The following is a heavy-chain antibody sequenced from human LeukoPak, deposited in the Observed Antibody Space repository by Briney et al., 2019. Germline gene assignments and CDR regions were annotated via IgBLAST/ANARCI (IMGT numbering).Heavy chain of an antibody. D-gene: IGHD2-2*01. CDR2: ISYDGSNK. V-gene: IGHV3-30*18. Sequence: GRSLRLSCAASGFTFSSYGMHWVRQAPGKGLEWVAVISYDGSNKYYADSVKGRFTISRDNSKNTLYLQMNSLRAEDTAVYYCAKDYLLEVPAADGTNWFDPWGQGTLVTVSS. CDR1: GFTFSSYG. J-gene: IGHJ5*02. CDR3: AKDYLLEVPAADGTNWFDP.